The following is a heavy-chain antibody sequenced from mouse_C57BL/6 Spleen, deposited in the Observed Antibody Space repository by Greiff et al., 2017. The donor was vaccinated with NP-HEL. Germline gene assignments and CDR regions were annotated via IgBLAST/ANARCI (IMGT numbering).Heavy chain of an antibody. CDR2: INPNNGGT. D-gene: IGHD1-1*01. CDR1: GYTFTGYN. V-gene: IGHV1-22*01. Sequence: EVQLQQSGPELVKPGASVKMSCKASGYTFTGYNMHWVKQSHGKSLEWIGYINPNNGGTSYNQKFKGKSTLTVNKSSSTAYMELRSLTSEDSAVYYCARRGYGSPFAYWGQGTLVTVSA. J-gene: IGHJ3*01. CDR3: ARRGYGSPFAY.